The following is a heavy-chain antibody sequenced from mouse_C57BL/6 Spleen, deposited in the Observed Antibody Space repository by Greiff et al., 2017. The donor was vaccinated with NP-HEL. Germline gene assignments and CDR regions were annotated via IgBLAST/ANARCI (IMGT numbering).Heavy chain of an antibody. CDR2: FNTSSGYT. CDR3: AREVATDY. CDR1: GYTFTSYW. J-gene: IGHJ2*01. V-gene: IGHV1-7*01. D-gene: IGHD1-1*02. Sequence: VKLQESGAELAKPGASVKLSCKASGYTFTSYWMHWVKQRPGQGLEWIGYFNTSSGYTKYNQKFKDKAPLTADKSSSTAYMPLSSLTYEDSAVYYCAREVATDYWGQGTTLTVSS.